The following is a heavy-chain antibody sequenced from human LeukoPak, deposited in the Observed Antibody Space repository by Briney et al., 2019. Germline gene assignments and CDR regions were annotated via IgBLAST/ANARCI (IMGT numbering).Heavy chain of an antibody. CDR2: ISYDGSNK. J-gene: IGHJ4*02. D-gene: IGHD3-22*01. CDR3: ARPQNYYDSRIY. CDR1: GFTFSSYG. Sequence: GGSLRLSCAASGFTFSSYGMHWVRQAPGKGLEWVAVISYDGSNKYYADSVKGRFTISRDNSKNTLYLQMNSLRAEDTAVYYCARPQNYYDSRIYWGQGTLVTVSS. V-gene: IGHV3-30*03.